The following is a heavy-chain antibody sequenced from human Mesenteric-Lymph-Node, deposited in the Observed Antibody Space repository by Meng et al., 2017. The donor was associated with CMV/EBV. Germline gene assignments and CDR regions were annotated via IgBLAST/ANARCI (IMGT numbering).Heavy chain of an antibody. CDR2: INANHGNT. Sequence: ASVKVSCKASGYNFFTYHITWERQAPGQGLEWLGWINANHGNTNYAQSLQGRVTMTTDTATSTAYMELRSLISDDTAVYYCARDPYGGNPGAFDMWGQGTVVTVSS. J-gene: IGHJ3*02. V-gene: IGHV1-18*01. CDR1: GYNFFTYH. D-gene: IGHD4-23*01. CDR3: ARDPYGGNPGAFDM.